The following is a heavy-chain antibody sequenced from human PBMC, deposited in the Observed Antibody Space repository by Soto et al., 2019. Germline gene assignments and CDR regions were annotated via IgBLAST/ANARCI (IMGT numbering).Heavy chain of an antibody. Sequence: PSETLSLTCTVSGGSISSGGYYWSWIRQHPGKGLEWIGYIYYSGSTYYNPSLKSRVTIPVDTSKNQFSLKLSSVTAADTAVYYCARVGLLGNFDYWGQGTLVTVSS. CDR1: GGSISSGGYY. CDR3: ARVGLLGNFDY. CDR2: IYYSGST. J-gene: IGHJ4*02. V-gene: IGHV4-31*03.